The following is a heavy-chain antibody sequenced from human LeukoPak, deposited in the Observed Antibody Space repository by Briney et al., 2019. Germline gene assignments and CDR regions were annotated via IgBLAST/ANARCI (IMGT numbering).Heavy chain of an antibody. CDR1: GGSFSGYY. V-gene: IGHV4-34*01. CDR2: TSHSGSA. D-gene: IGHD4-17*01. CDR3: ARGQGTVTTH. J-gene: IGHJ4*02. Sequence: SETLSLTCAVSGGSFSGYYWTWSRQPPGKGLEWIGETSHSGSANSNPSPKRRVTISLDTSKNQFSLKVSSVTAADTAVYYCARGQGTVTTHWGQGTLVTVSS.